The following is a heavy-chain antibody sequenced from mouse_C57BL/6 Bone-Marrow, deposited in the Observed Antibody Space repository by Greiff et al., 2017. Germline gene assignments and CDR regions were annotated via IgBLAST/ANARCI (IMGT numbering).Heavy chain of an antibody. J-gene: IGHJ2*01. V-gene: IGHV5-9*01. CDR3: ARQGY. CDR2: ISGGGGNT. CDR1: GFTFSSYT. Sequence: DVMLVESGGGLVKPGGSLKLSCAASGFTFSSYTMSWVRQTPEKRLEWVATISGGGGNTYYPDSVKGRFTISRDNAKNTLYLQMSSLRSEDTTLYYCARQGYWGQGTTLTVSS.